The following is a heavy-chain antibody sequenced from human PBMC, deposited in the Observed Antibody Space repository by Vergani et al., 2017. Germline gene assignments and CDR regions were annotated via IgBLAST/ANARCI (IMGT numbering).Heavy chain of an antibody. D-gene: IGHD6-6*01. Sequence: QESGPGLVKSSETLSLTCSVSFDSIRNLYCNWIRQPPGKALEWLALIYWNDDKRYSPSLKSRLTITKDTSKNQVVLTMTNMDPVDTATYYCAHRTRGAARPGWYFDLWGRGTLVTVSS. CDR1: FDSIRNLY. J-gene: IGHJ2*01. CDR3: AHRTRGAARPGWYFDL. V-gene: IGHV2-5*08. CDR2: IYWNDDK.